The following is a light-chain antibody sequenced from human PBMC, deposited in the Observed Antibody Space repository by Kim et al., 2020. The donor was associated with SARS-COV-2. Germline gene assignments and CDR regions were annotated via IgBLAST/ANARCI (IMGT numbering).Light chain of an antibody. J-gene: IGLJ1*01. CDR2: GKN. CDR1: SLRSYY. CDR3: NSRDSSGNHHDV. Sequence: SSELTQDPAVSVALGQTVRITCQGDSLRSYYASWYQQKPGQAPVLVIYGKNNRPSGIPDRSSGSSSGNTASLTITGAQAEDEADYYCNSRDSSGNHHDVF. V-gene: IGLV3-19*01.